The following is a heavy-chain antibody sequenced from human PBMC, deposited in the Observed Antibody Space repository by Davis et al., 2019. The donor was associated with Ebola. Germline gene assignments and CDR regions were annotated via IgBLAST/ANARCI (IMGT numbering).Heavy chain of an antibody. V-gene: IGHV3-73*01. J-gene: IGHJ6*02. D-gene: IGHD2/OR15-2a*01. CDR2: IRSKANSFAT. CDR1: GFTFSGSA. CDR3: ARGLLSYYYYGMDV. Sequence: GGPLRLSCAASGFTFSGSAMHWVRQAPGKGLEWVGRIRSKANSFATAYAASVIGRFTISRDDSKNTAYLQMNSLRAEDRAVYYCARGLLSYYYYGMDVWGQGTTVTVSS.